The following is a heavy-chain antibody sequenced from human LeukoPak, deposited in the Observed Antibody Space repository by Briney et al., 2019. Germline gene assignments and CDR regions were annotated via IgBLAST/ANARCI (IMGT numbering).Heavy chain of an antibody. V-gene: IGHV3-7*01. CDR2: IKQDGSEK. CDR3: ATSPIQLWAFDM. D-gene: IGHD5-18*01. J-gene: IGHJ3*02. CDR1: GFNFHSHW. Sequence: GGSLRLSCATSGFNFHSHWMNWVRQAPGKGPEWVANIKQDGSEKYCVDSVKGRFAISRDNAKNSLYLQMNSLRVEDTAIYYCATSPIQLWAFDMWGRGTMVTVSS.